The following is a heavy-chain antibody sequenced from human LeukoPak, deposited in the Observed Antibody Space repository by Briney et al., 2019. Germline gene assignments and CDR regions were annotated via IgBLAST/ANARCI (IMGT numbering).Heavy chain of an antibody. J-gene: IGHJ4*02. D-gene: IGHD6-19*01. V-gene: IGHV4-39*01. Sequence: PSETLSLTCSVSGGSISSSIYYWDWIRQPPGKGLEWIGSIYYGGSTYYNPSLKSRVTISVDTSNNQFSLKLSSVTAADTAVYYCARQVITSGVAVAGPLYWGQGTPVTVSS. CDR1: GGSISSSIYY. CDR3: ARQVITSGVAVAGPLY. CDR2: IYYGGST.